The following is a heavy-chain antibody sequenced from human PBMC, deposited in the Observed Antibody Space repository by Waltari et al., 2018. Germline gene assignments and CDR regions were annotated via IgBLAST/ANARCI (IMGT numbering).Heavy chain of an antibody. CDR2: SCYSGGT. CDR1: GGSISSSSYY. CDR3: AGLVGGYLDY. V-gene: IGHV4-39*01. J-gene: IGHJ4*02. D-gene: IGHD3-16*02. Sequence: QLQLQESGPGLVKPSETLSLTCTVSGGSISSSSYYWGWIRQPPGKGPEWIGSSCYSGGTTDTPSCNSPVTSYVDTSKIHFALKLGSGTAPDTAVYYCAGLVGGYLDYWGQGTLVTVSS.